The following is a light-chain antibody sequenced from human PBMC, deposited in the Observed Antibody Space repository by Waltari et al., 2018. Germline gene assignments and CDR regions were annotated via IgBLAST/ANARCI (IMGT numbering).Light chain of an antibody. Sequence: VLTQSPGPLSLCPGERATLSCRASQSLTKRYLAWYQQKPGQAPRLLIYGASSRAAGIPDRFSGSGSGTDFTLTISRLEPEDFAVYYCQQYGSSVLYTFGQGTKLEIK. CDR1: QSLTKRY. CDR3: QQYGSSVLYT. J-gene: IGKJ2*01. CDR2: GAS. V-gene: IGKV3-20*01.